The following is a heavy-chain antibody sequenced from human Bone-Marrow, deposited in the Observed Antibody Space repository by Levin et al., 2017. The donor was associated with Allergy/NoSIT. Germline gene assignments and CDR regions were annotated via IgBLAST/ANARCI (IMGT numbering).Heavy chain of an antibody. CDR1: GFTFSSYA. CDR2: ISASGGST. CDR3: AKRLSSSSVGSAFDY. V-gene: IGHV3-23*01. D-gene: IGHD6-6*01. Sequence: GGSLRLSCAASGFTFSSYAMSWVRQAPGKGLEWVSVISASGGSTYYADSVKGRFAISRDNSKNTLYLQMNSLSAEDTAVYYCAKRLSSSSVGSAFDYWGQGTLGTVSS. J-gene: IGHJ4*02.